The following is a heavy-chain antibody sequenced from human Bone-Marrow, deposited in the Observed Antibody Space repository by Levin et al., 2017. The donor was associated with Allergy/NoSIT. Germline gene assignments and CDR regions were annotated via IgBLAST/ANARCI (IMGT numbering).Heavy chain of an antibody. V-gene: IGHV1-2*02. D-gene: IGHD6-13*01. CDR3: ARDSITAPGLSFAY. Sequence: ASVKVSCKASGYTFTDYYIHWLRQAPGQGLEWVGWTNSNDGDTKYAQKFQGRVTMTRDTSISTAYLELTRLTSDDTAVYYCARDSITAPGLSFAYWGQGTLVTVSS. CDR1: GYTFTDYY. J-gene: IGHJ4*02. CDR2: TNSNDGDT.